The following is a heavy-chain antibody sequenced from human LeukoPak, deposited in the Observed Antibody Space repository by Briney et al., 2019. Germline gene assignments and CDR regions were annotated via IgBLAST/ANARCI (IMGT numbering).Heavy chain of an antibody. Sequence: GGSLRLSCAGYGLTFSDFWMHWVRQPPGKGLVWVALVKGDGRTTIYADSVKGRFTISRDNAKNTLYLQMNSLRADDSGVYYCATGHSYGYDYWDQGVLVTVSS. V-gene: IGHV3-74*01. J-gene: IGHJ4*02. CDR1: GLTFSDFW. CDR3: ATGHSYGYDY. D-gene: IGHD5-18*01. CDR2: VKGDGRTT.